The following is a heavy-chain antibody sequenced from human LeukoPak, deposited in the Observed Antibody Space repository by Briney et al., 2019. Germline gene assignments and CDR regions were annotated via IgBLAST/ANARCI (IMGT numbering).Heavy chain of an antibody. J-gene: IGHJ6*02. CDR1: GYTFTSYA. D-gene: IGHD2-15*01. CDR2: INVGNGNT. Sequence: ATVKVSCKASGYTFTSYAMNWVRQAPGQRLEWMGWINVGNGNTKYSQKFQGRVTITRDTSASTVYMELSSLRSEDTAVYYCARDGAGNVVVVAATYGMDVWGQGTTVTVSS. V-gene: IGHV1-3*01. CDR3: ARDGAGNVVVVAATYGMDV.